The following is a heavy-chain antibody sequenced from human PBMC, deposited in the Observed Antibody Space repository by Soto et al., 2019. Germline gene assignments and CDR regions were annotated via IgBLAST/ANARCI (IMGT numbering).Heavy chain of an antibody. CDR3: ARDRDYYGSGSYGYYYYGMDV. V-gene: IGHV3-21*04. D-gene: IGHD3-10*01. CDR1: GFTFSSYS. CDR2: ISSSSSYI. Sequence: GGSLRLSCAASGFTFSSYSMNWVRQAPGKGLEWVSSISSSSSYIYYADSVKGRFTISRDNAKNSLYLQMNSLRAEDTAVYYCARDRDYYGSGSYGYYYYGMDVWGQGTTVTVSS. J-gene: IGHJ6*02.